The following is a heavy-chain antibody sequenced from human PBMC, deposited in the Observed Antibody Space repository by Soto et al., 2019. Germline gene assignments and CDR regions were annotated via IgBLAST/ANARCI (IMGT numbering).Heavy chain of an antibody. CDR2: ISGSGGTT. J-gene: IGHJ4*02. Sequence: GGSLRLSCAASGFTFSSFAMSWVRQAPGKGLEWVSSISGSGGTTDYADSVKGRFTISRDNSKNTVFLQVGSLRAEDTALYYYAKVGAYRYLYHFDYWGQGALVTVSS. CDR1: GFTFSSFA. V-gene: IGHV3-23*01. CDR3: AKVGAYRYLYHFDY. D-gene: IGHD3-16*02.